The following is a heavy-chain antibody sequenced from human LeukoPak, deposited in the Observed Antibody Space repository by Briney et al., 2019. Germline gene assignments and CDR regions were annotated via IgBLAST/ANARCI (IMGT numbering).Heavy chain of an antibody. CDR1: GFTFDDYA. CDR2: ISWNSGSI. CDR3: AKLGELWGD. J-gene: IGHJ4*02. Sequence: GRSLRLSCAASGFTFDDYAMHWVRQAPGKGLEWVSGISWNSGSIGYADSVKGRFTISRDNAKNSLYLQMNSLRAEDTALYYCAKLGELWGDWGQGTLVTVPS. V-gene: IGHV3-9*01. D-gene: IGHD3-10*01.